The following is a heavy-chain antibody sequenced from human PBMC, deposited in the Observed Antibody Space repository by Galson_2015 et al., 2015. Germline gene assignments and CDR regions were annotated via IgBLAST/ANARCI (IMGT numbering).Heavy chain of an antibody. CDR3: AKVRGSSCYSDLDY. Sequence: SLRLSCAASGFTFSSYDMTWVRQAPGKGLEWVSCISGSGGVTYYADSVKGRFTISRDNSRNALYLQMNSPKAEDTAVYYCAKVRGSSCYSDLDYWGQGTLVTVSS. V-gene: IGHV3-23*01. CDR2: ISGSGGVT. J-gene: IGHJ4*02. CDR1: GFTFSSYD. D-gene: IGHD2-15*01.